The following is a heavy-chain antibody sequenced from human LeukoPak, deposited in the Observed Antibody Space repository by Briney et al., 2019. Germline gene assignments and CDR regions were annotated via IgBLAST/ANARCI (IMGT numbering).Heavy chain of an antibody. V-gene: IGHV4-59*01. D-gene: IGHD4-17*01. CDR3: ARYNGDYYFDY. CDR2: IYYSGST. J-gene: IGHJ4*02. CDR1: GDSISSYY. Sequence: SETLSLTCTVSGDSISSYYWSWIRQPPGKGLEWIGYIYYSGSTNYNPSLKSRVTISVDTSKNQLSLKLSSVTAADTAVYYCARYNGDYYFDYWGQGTLVTVSS.